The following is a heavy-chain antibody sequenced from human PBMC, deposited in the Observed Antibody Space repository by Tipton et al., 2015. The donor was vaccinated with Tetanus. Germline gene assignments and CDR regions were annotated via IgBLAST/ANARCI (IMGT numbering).Heavy chain of an antibody. D-gene: IGHD5-18*01. CDR1: GWSFSAYY. V-gene: IGHV4-34*01. CDR2: INHSGST. J-gene: IGHJ2*01. CDR3: ARGGSYSYGPRGFDL. Sequence: TLSLTCAVYGWSFSAYYWSWIRQSPGKGLEWIGEINHSGSTTCSPSFKSRVTISVDTPKNQFSLKLTSLTVADTAVYYCARGGSYSYGPRGFDLWGRGTLVTVSS.